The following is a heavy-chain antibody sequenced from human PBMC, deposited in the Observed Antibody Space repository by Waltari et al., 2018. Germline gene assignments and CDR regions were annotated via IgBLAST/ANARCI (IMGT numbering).Heavy chain of an antibody. V-gene: IGHV3-53*01. Sequence: EVQLVESGGDLIQPGGSLRLSCAASGFTVGNNFMGWVRQAPGKGLEWVSVIYSGGITNYIDSVRGRFTISRDSSKNTLYLQMNSLRAEDTAVYYCAKVDNVGLNNYWGQGTLVTVSS. CDR2: IYSGGIT. D-gene: IGHD1-1*01. J-gene: IGHJ4*02. CDR1: GFTVGNNF. CDR3: AKVDNVGLNNY.